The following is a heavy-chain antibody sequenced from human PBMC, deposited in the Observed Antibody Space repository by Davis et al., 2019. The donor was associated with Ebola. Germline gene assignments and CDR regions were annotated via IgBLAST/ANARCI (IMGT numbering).Heavy chain of an antibody. J-gene: IGHJ3*02. D-gene: IGHD2-21*01. CDR2: IYWDDDK. CDR1: GFSFSTSGVG. V-gene: IGHV2-5*02. CDR3: AHRVLSDKFPAAFDI. Sequence: SGPTLVKPTQTLTLTCTFSGFSFSTSGVGVGWIRQPPGKVLEWLTLIYWDDDKRYSPSLKSRLTITKDTSNNQVVLTVTNMDPVDAATYYCAHRVLSDKFPAAFDIWGQGTTVTVSS.